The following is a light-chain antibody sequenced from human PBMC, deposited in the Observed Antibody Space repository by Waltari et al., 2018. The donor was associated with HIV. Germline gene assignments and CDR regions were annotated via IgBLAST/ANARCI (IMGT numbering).Light chain of an antibody. V-gene: IGLV1-51*01. Sequence: QSVLPQPPSVSAAPGQKVTISCSGSTSNIGNKYVSWYRQLPGTAHKLLFDNNNKRPSVIPDRFSASKAGTSATLDITGLHTGDEADYYCEAWDSSLSAVLFGRGTKVTVL. CDR3: EAWDSSLSAVL. CDR1: TSNIGNKY. J-gene: IGLJ2*01. CDR2: NNN.